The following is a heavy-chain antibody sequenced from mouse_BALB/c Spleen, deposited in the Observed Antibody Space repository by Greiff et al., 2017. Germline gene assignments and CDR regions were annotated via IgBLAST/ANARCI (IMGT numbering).Heavy chain of an antibody. D-gene: IGHD4-1*01. J-gene: IGHJ2*01. CDR2: INPYNDGT. Sequence: EVHLVESGPELVKPGASVKMSCKASGYTFTSYVMHWVKQKPGQGLEWIGYINPYNDGTKYNEKFKGKATLTSDKSSSTAYMELSSLTSEDSAVYYCAKGANWDLFDYWGQGTTLTVSS. V-gene: IGHV1-14*01. CDR3: AKGANWDLFDY. CDR1: GYTFTSYV.